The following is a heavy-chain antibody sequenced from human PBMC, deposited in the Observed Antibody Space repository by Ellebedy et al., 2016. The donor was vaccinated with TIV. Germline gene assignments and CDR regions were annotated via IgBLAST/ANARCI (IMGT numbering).Heavy chain of an antibody. Sequence: GESLKISCVASGFTFSRYAMIWVRQAPGKGLGWVSLISGSASDDKTYYIDSVKGRFTISRDNSKNTASLHMSSLRAEDTAVYFCAKERFEYGDSGFDYWGQGTLVTVSS. CDR2: ISGSASDDKT. D-gene: IGHD4-17*01. CDR1: GFTFSRYA. J-gene: IGHJ4*02. CDR3: AKERFEYGDSGFDY. V-gene: IGHV3-23*01.